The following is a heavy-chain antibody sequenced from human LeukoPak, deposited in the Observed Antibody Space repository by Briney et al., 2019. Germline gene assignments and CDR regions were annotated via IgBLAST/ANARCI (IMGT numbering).Heavy chain of an antibody. V-gene: IGHV1-46*01. CDR1: GYTFTSYY. D-gene: IGHD6-13*01. CDR3: ARDKTDRSSYSWFDP. J-gene: IGHJ5*02. CDR2: INPSGGST. Sequence: VASVKVSCKASGYTFTSYYMHWVRQAPGQGLEWMGIINPSGGSTSYAQKFQGRVTMTRDTSTRTIYMELSSLRSEDTAVYYCARDKTDRSSYSWFDPWGQGTLVTVSS.